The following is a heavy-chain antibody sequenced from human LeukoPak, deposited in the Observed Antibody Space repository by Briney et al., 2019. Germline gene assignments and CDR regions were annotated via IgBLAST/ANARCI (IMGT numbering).Heavy chain of an antibody. CDR3: ARHPTRTTIFGVVTPYPHFDY. CDR1: GDSISSYY. D-gene: IGHD3-3*01. Sequence: SETLSLTCTVSGDSISSYYWSWIRQPPGKGLEWIGYIYYSGNTNYNPSLKSRVTISVDTSKNQFSLRLSFVTAADTAVYYCARHPTRTTIFGVVTPYPHFDYWGQGTLVTVSS. J-gene: IGHJ4*02. CDR2: IYYSGNT. V-gene: IGHV4-59*08.